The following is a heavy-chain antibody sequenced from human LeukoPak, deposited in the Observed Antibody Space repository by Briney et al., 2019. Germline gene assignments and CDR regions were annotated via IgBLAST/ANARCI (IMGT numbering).Heavy chain of an antibody. CDR2: ISYDGSNK. Sequence: HPGGSLRLSCAASGFTFSSYGMHWVRQAPGKGLEWVAVISYDGSNKYYADSVKGRFTISRDNSKNTLYLQMNSLRAEDTAVYYCARAYYFDYWGQGTLVTVSS. J-gene: IGHJ4*02. CDR1: GFTFSSYG. CDR3: ARAYYFDY. V-gene: IGHV3-30*03.